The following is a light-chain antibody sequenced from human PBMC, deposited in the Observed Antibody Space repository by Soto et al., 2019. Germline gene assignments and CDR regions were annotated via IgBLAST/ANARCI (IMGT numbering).Light chain of an antibody. CDR2: DVN. V-gene: IGLV2-8*01. CDR3: VSFAGGTYV. Sequence: QSALTQPPSASGSPGQSVTISCTGTSSDVGGYIFVSWYQQHPGKVPKLIIYDVNKRPSGVPDRLSGSKYGNTASLTVSGLQAEDEGDYYCVSFAGGTYVFGTGTKATVL. J-gene: IGLJ1*01. CDR1: SSDVGGYIF.